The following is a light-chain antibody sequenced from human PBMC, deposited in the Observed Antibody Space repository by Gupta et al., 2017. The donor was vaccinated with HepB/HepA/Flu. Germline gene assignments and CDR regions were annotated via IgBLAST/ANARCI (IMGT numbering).Light chain of an antibody. Sequence: DIVLSPSPATLSLPPGERATLSCRASQSVSSYLAWYQQKPGQAPRLLIYDASNRATGIPARFSGSGSGTDFTLTISSLEPEDFAVYYCQQRSNWPLTFGGGTKVEIK. CDR3: QQRSNWPLT. CDR2: DAS. CDR1: QSVSSY. J-gene: IGKJ4*01. V-gene: IGKV3-11*01.